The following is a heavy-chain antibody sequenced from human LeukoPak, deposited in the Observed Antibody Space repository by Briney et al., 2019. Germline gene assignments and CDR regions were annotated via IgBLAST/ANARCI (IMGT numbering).Heavy chain of an antibody. CDR1: GHSISSGYY. V-gene: IGHV4-38-2*01. CDR3: AVNYYGSGRPTNAFDY. Sequence: SETLSLTCAVSGHSISSGYYWGWIRQPLGKGLEWIGSIYHSGSTYYNPSLKSRVTISVDTSKNQFSLKLSSVTAADTAVYYCAVNYYGSGRPTNAFDYWGQGTLVTVSS. D-gene: IGHD3-10*01. J-gene: IGHJ4*02. CDR2: IYHSGST.